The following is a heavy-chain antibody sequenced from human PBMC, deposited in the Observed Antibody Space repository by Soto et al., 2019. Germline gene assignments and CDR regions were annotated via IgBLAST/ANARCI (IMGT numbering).Heavy chain of an antibody. CDR3: AKDRPRRTSGCFFEY. V-gene: IGHV3-23*01. D-gene: IGHD3-16*01. J-gene: IGHJ4*02. Sequence: EVQLLESGGKLVQPGGSLTLSCAASGFTFSTYAMAWVRQAPGKGLEWVSGVSASGLNTDYADPVKGRFYISRDNSKNTVSLHMNSLRAEDTALYYGAKDRPRRTSGCFFEYWGQGTRVTVSS. CDR2: VSASGLNT. CDR1: GFTFSTYA.